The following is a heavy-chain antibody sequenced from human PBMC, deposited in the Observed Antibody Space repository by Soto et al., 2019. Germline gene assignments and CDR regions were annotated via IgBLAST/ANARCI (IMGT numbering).Heavy chain of an antibody. D-gene: IGHD3-3*02. CDR2: IFYLGSS. CDR3: SRHSLALRKNNWFDP. J-gene: IGHJ5*02. Sequence: SETLSLTCTVSGDSIISSDFYWGWVRQPPGKGLEWIGSIFYLGSSYYNPSLKSRVTMSVDTSKNQFSLRLRSVTAADTALYFCSRHSLALRKNNWFDPWGQGIMVTVSS. V-gene: IGHV4-39*01. CDR1: GDSIISSDFY.